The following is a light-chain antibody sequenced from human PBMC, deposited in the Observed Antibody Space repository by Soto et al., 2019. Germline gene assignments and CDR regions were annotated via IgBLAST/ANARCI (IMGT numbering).Light chain of an antibody. CDR2: LNSDGSH. J-gene: IGLJ1*01. CDR3: QNWGTGIQV. Sequence: QSVLTQSPSASASLGASVKLTCTLSSGHSSYAIAWHQQQPEKGPRYLMKLNSDGSHSKGDGIPDRFSGSSSGAERYLTISSLQSDDEADYYCQNWGTGIQVFGTGTKLTVL. CDR1: SGHSSYA. V-gene: IGLV4-69*01.